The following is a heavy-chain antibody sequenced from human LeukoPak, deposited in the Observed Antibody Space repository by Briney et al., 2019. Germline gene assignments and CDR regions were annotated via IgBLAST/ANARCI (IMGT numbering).Heavy chain of an antibody. J-gene: IGHJ4*02. D-gene: IGHD3-22*01. CDR1: GYTFTGYY. CDR3: AGVAYIFDSSGYYHGGDFDS. CDR2: INPNSGGT. Sequence: GASVKVSCKASGYTFTGYYIHWVRQAPGQGLEWMGWINPNSGGTNYAQKFQGRVTMTRDTSIRTAYMELSRLRSDDTAMYYCAGVAYIFDSSGYYHGGDFDSWGQGVLVTVSS. V-gene: IGHV1-2*02.